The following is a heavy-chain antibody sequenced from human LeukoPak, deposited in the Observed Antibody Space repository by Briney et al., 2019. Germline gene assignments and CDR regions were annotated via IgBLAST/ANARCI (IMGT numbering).Heavy chain of an antibody. CDR3: ARGARVVPAATNWFDP. V-gene: IGHV1-8*01. D-gene: IGHD2-2*01. CDR2: MNPNSGNT. J-gene: IGHJ5*02. Sequence: GASVKVSCKASGYTFTSYDINWVRQATGQGLEWMGWMNPNSGNTGYAQKFQGRVTMTRNTSISTAYMELSSLRSEDTAVYYCARGARVVPAATNWFDPWGQGTLVTVSS. CDR1: GYTFTSYD.